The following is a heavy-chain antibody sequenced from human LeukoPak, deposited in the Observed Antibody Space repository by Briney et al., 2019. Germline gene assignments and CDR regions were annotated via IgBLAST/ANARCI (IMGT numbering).Heavy chain of an antibody. V-gene: IGHV5-51*01. Sequence: GESLKISCKGSGYSFTSYWICWGRQMPGKGLEWMEIIYPGDSDTRYSPSFQVQVTISADKSISTAYLQWSSLKASDTAMYYCARRLSGYAPTPDYWGQGTLVTVSS. CDR1: GYSFTSYW. D-gene: IGHD5-12*01. CDR2: IYPGDSDT. CDR3: ARRLSGYAPTPDY. J-gene: IGHJ4*02.